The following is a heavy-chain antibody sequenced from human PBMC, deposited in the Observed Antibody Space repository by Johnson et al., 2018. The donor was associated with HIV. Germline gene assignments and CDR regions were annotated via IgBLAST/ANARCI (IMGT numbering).Heavy chain of an antibody. J-gene: IGHJ3*02. CDR2: IYSGSTI. V-gene: IGHV3-48*04. CDR3: ARAYRSIMVRDPPDAFDI. Sequence: VESGGGWVQPGRSLRLSCAASGFTFSSYGMHWVRQAPGKGLEWVSVIYSGSTISYADPVQCRFTLSRDNAKNSLYLQMNSLRAEDTAVYYCARAYRSIMVRDPPDAFDIWGQGTMVTVSS. D-gene: IGHD3-10*01. CDR1: GFTFSSYG.